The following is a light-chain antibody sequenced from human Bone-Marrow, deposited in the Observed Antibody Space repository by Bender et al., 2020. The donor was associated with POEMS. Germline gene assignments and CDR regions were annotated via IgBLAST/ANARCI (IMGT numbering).Light chain of an antibody. J-gene: IGLJ3*02. V-gene: IGLV3-1*01. CDR3: CSDDDTITFWV. Sequence: SSALTQPPSISVSPGQTVTITCSGNRLGDRLVSWHQQRPGQSPVLVMYQHDRRPSGIPDRFSGSKSGNTASLTISGLQDDDDADYYCCSDDDTITFWVFGGGTEVTV. CDR1: RLGDRL. CDR2: QHD.